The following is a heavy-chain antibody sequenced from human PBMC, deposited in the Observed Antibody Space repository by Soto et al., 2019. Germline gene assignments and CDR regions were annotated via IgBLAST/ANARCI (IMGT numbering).Heavy chain of an antibody. D-gene: IGHD3-22*01. CDR2: ISWDGTNT. CDR3: ATGIYEYDTSGPIDY. J-gene: IGHJ4*02. Sequence: GGSLRLSCAASGFTLDEHAMHWVRQTPGKGLEWVSRISWDGTNTYYADSVKGRFTISRDNSKNSLYLQMNSLRPEETALYYRATGIYEYDTSGPIDYWAQGTLVTVSS. CDR1: GFTLDEHA. V-gene: IGHV3-43D*04.